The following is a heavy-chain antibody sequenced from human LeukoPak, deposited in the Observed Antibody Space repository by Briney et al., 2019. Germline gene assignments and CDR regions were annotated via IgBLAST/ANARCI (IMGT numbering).Heavy chain of an antibody. CDR2: INHSGST. CDR1: GFTFSSYS. J-gene: IGHJ4*02. V-gene: IGHV4-34*01. D-gene: IGHD5-12*01. CDR3: AREWAGVATVSFDY. Sequence: GSLRLSCAASGFTFSSYSMNWVRQAPGKGLEWIGEINHSGSTNYNPSLKSRVTISVDTSKNQFSLKLSSVTAADTAVYYCAREWAGVATVSFDYWGQGTLVTVSS.